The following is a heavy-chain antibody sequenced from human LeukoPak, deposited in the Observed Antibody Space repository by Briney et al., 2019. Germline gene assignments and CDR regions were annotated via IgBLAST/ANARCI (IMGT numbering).Heavy chain of an antibody. CDR1: GGSISSYY. CDR3: ARGRGTMVRGVIISRYWFDP. J-gene: IGHJ5*02. Sequence: SGTLSLTCTVSGGSISSYYWSWIRQPPGKGLEWIGYIYYSGSTNYNPSLKSRVTISVDTSKNQFSLKLSSVTAADTAVYYCARGRGTMVRGVIISRYWFDPWGQGTLVTVSS. D-gene: IGHD3-10*01. CDR2: IYYSGST. V-gene: IGHV4-59*08.